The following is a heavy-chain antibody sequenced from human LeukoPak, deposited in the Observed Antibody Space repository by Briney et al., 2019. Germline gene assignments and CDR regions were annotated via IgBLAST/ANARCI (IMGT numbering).Heavy chain of an antibody. CDR2: INHSGST. J-gene: IGHJ4*02. V-gene: IGHV4-34*01. D-gene: IGHD2-15*01. Sequence: SETLSLTCAVYGGSFSGYYWSWIRQPPGKGLEWIGEINHSGSTNYNPSLKSRVTISVDTSKNQFSLKLSSVTAADTAVYYCARGRYCSGGSCLPGDYWGQGTLVPVSS. CDR3: ARGRYCSGGSCLPGDY. CDR1: GGSFSGYY.